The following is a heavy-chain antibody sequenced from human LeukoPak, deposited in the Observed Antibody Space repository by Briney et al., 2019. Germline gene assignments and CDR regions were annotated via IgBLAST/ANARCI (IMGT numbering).Heavy chain of an antibody. D-gene: IGHD2-2*01. V-gene: IGHV1-69*06. J-gene: IGHJ5*02. Sequence: ASVKVSCKASGGTFSSYAISWVRQAPGQGLEWMGGIIPIFGTANYAQKFQGRVTITADKSTSTAYMELSSLRSGDTAVYYCARAPSTPDIVAVPWFDPWGQGTLVTVSS. CDR1: GGTFSSYA. CDR3: ARAPSTPDIVAVPWFDP. CDR2: IIPIFGTA.